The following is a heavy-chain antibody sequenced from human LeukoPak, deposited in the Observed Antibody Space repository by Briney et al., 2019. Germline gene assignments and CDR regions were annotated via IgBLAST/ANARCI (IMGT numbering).Heavy chain of an antibody. Sequence: GGSLRLSCAASGFTFSDYTVYWVRLAPGKGLQWVATISYDGNIKYYADSVKGRFSISRDNSKNTLYLQMNNLRAEDTAVYYCATDGAGFDTWGQGVLITVSS. CDR1: GFTFSDYT. CDR2: ISYDGNIK. J-gene: IGHJ5*02. V-gene: IGHV3-30*04. CDR3: ATDGAGFDT.